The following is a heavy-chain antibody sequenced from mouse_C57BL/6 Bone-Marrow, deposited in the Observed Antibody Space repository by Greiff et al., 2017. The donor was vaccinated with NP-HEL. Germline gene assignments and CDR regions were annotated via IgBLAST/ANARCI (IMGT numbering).Heavy chain of an antibody. CDR1: GYTFTSYG. Sequence: VQLRQSGAELARPGASVKLSCKASGYTFTSYGISWVKQRTRQGLEWIGEIYPRSGNTYYNEKFKGKATLTADKSSSTAYMELRSLTSEDSAVYFCARSGRLLLAWFAYWGQGTLVTVSA. V-gene: IGHV1-81*01. CDR3: ARSGRLLLAWFAY. J-gene: IGHJ3*01. CDR2: IYPRSGNT. D-gene: IGHD2-3*01.